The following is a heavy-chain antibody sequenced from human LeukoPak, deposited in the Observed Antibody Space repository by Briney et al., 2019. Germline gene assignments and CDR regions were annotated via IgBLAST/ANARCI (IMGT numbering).Heavy chain of an antibody. CDR1: GFTFGVYA. V-gene: IGHV3-49*04. D-gene: IGHD3-3*01. CDR2: IRRKANGGTT. J-gene: IGHJ4*02. CDR3: TSGLYYDSWSDLFDY. Sequence: GGSLRLSCTASGFTFGVYAMSWVRQAPGKGPEWVGFIRRKANGGTTEYAASVKGRFTISRDDSKSIAYLQMNSLKTEDTAVYYCTSGLYYDSWSDLFDYWGQGTLVTVSS.